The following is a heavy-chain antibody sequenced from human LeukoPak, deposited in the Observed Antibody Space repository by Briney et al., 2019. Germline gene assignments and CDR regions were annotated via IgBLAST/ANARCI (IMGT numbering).Heavy chain of an antibody. D-gene: IGHD2-2*01. J-gene: IGHJ4*02. CDR3: ASHPVKEYPSYSR. CDR2: INPNSGGT. V-gene: IGHV1-2*02. Sequence: GASVKVSXKASGYTFTGYYMHWVRQAPGQGLEWMGWINPNSGGTNYAQKFQGRVTMTRDTSISTAYMELSRLRSDDTAVYYCASHPVKEYPSYSRWGRGTLVTVSS. CDR1: GYTFTGYY.